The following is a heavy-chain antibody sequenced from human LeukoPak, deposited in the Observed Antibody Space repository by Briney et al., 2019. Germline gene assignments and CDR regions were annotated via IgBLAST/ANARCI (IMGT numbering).Heavy chain of an antibody. CDR1: GYTFTSYG. J-gene: IGHJ4*02. Sequence: ASVKVSCKASGYTFTSYGISWVRQAPGQGLEWMGWISGYNGNTNYAQKFQGRVTMTIDTSTSTLYMELRSLRSDDTAVYYCARGRTHRRLWLGESTGGPFDYWGQGTLVTVSS. V-gene: IGHV1-18*01. CDR2: ISGYNGNT. D-gene: IGHD3-10*01. CDR3: ARGRTHRRLWLGESTGGPFDY.